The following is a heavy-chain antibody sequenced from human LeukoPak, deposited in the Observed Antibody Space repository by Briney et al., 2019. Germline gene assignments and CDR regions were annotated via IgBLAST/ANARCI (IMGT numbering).Heavy chain of an antibody. V-gene: IGHV4-34*01. CDR2: INHSGST. Sequence: SETLSLTCAVYGGSFSGYYWSWIRQPPGKGLEWIGEINHSGSTTYNPSLKSRVTISVDTSKKQFSLKLSSVTAADTAVYYCARDYYDSSGYYYPFNYYYYYMDVWGKGTTVTVSS. CDR1: GGSFSGYY. J-gene: IGHJ6*03. D-gene: IGHD3-22*01. CDR3: ARDYYDSSGYYYPFNYYYYYMDV.